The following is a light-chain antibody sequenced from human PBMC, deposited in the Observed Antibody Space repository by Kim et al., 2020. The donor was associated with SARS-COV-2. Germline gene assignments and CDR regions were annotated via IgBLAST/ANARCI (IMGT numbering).Light chain of an antibody. CDR1: QSISGN. CDR2: GAS. Sequence: SVSPGDRATLSCRASQSISGNLAWYQQKPGQAPRLLMSGASTRATGIPARFGASGSGTDFTLTISGLQSEDFALYYCQHYDNWPYTFGQGTKLEI. CDR3: QHYDNWPYT. V-gene: IGKV3-15*01. J-gene: IGKJ2*01.